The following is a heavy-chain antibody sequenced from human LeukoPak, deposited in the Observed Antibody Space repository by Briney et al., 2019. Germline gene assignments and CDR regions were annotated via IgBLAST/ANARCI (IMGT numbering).Heavy chain of an antibody. J-gene: IGHJ5*02. V-gene: IGHV1-18*01. D-gene: IGHD5-18*01. CDR3: ARFGYTYGSWFDP. CDR2: INDRNGDT. Sequence: ASVKVSCKASGYIFTSYGISWVRQAPGQGLEWLGWINDRNGDTNFAQKVQGRVTMTTDTSTNTAYLEVRSLRFDDTAIYYCARFGYTYGSWFDPWGQGTLVTVSS. CDR1: GYIFTSYG.